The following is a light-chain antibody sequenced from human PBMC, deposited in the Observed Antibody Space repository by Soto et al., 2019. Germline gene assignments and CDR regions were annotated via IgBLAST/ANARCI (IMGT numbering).Light chain of an antibody. CDR2: GAS. J-gene: IGKJ2*01. CDR3: HHYGGSYA. V-gene: IGKV3-20*01. CDR1: QSFSSSH. Sequence: EMVLTQSPGTLSSSAGERATLSCRASQSFSSSHLDWYQKKPGQAPRLLIYGASSRATGIPDRFSGSGSGTDLTLTISRLEPEAYAVYYAHHYGGSYAFGHGTKVESK.